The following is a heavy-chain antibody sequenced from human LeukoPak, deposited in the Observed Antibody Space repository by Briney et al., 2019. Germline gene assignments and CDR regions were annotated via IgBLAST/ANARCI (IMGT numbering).Heavy chain of an antibody. V-gene: IGHV3-74*01. Sequence: GGSLRLSCAASGFTFTNYAMQWVRQAPGKGLVWVSRIATDGSGTTYADYVKGRFTISRDNAENTLYLQMNSLRAEDTAVYYCARDKYGGNSNAFDIWGQGTLVTVSS. CDR1: GFTFTNYA. CDR2: IATDGSGT. CDR3: ARDKYGGNSNAFDI. D-gene: IGHD4-23*01. J-gene: IGHJ3*02.